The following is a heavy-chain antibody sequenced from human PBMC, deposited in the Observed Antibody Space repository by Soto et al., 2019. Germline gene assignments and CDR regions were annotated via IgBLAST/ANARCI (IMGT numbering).Heavy chain of an antibody. CDR3: ARPIQYYFDTSAQSAWFDP. J-gene: IGHJ5*02. CDR1: GGTFGSYA. V-gene: IGHV1-69*13. D-gene: IGHD3-22*01. Sequence: ASVKVSCKTSGGTFGSYAISWVRQAPGQGLEWMGGIIPIFSTPNYAQKFQGRVTITADESTSTAYMELSSLRSEGTAVYYCARPIQYYFDTSAQSAWFDPWGQGTLVTVSS. CDR2: IIPIFSTP.